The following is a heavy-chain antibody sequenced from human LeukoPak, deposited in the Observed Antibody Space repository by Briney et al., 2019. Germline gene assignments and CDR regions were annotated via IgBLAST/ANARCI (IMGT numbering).Heavy chain of an antibody. J-gene: IGHJ4*02. V-gene: IGHV3-21*01. CDR1: GFAFSDYS. CDR3: ARDPTPKWELLPYFDY. CDR2: ISSGSRYT. D-gene: IGHD1-26*01. Sequence: PGGSLRLSCAASGFAFSDYSMNWVRQAPGKGLEWVSSISSGSRYTHYADSVKDRFTISRDNAKNSVYLQMNSLRAEDTAVYYCARDPTPKWELLPYFDYWGQGALVTVSS.